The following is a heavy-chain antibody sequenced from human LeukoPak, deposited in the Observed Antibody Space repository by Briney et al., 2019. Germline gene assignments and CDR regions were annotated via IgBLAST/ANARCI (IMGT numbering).Heavy chain of an antibody. CDR3: ARRDYWGSFVDY. CDR2: ISSSSSYI. Sequence: PGGSLRLSCAASGFTFSSYGMNWVRQAPGRGLEWVSSISSSSSYIYYADSVKGRFTISRDNAKNSLYLQMNSPRAEDTAVYYCARRDYWGSFVDYWGQGTLVTVSS. D-gene: IGHD7-27*01. V-gene: IGHV3-21*01. J-gene: IGHJ4*02. CDR1: GFTFSSYG.